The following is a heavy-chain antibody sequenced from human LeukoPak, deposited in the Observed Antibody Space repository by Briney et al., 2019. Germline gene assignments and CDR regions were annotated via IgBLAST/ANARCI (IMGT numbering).Heavy chain of an antibody. CDR3: ARDQRGYGDYVDY. V-gene: IGHV3-11*04. D-gene: IGHD4-17*01. CDR1: GFTFSDYC. J-gene: IGHJ4*02. CDR2: ISSSGSTI. Sequence: GGSLRLSCAASGFTFSDYCMSWIRQAPGKGLEWISYISSSGSTIYYADSVKGRFTISRDNAKNSLYLQMNSLRAEDTAVYYCARDQRGYGDYVDYWGQGTLVTVSS.